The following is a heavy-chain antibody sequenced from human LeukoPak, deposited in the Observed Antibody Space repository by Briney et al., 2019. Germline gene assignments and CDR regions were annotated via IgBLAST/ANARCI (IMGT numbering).Heavy chain of an antibody. Sequence: ASVKVSCKASGYTFFSYGISWVRQAPGQGLEWMGWISAYNGNTNYAQKLQGRVTMTTGTSTSTAYMELRSLRSDDTAVYYCARLTTELGYLDYWGQGTLVTVSS. J-gene: IGHJ4*02. CDR2: ISAYNGNT. D-gene: IGHD7-27*01. V-gene: IGHV1-18*01. CDR1: GYTFFSYG. CDR3: ARLTTELGYLDY.